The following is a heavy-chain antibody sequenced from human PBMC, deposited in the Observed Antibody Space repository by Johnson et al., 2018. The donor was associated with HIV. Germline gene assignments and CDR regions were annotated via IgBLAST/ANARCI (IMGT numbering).Heavy chain of an antibody. Sequence: VQLVESGGGLVQPGRSLRLSCGASGFTVSSNYMSWVRQAPGKGLEWVSVIYSGGSTYYADSVKGRFTISRDNGKNSLYLQMNSLRAEDTALYYCAKDISGLGYGFDKWGQGTTVTVSS. J-gene: IGHJ3*02. CDR1: GFTVSSNY. CDR3: AKDISGLGYGFDK. CDR2: IYSGGST. D-gene: IGHD3-16*01. V-gene: IGHV3-53*04.